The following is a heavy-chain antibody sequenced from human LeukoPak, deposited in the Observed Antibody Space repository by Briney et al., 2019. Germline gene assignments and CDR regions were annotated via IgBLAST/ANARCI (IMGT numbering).Heavy chain of an antibody. CDR1: GGSFSGYH. CDR3: ARAPPDTAMVEYFDY. J-gene: IGHJ4*02. V-gene: IGHV4-59*10. D-gene: IGHD5-18*01. Sequence: PSETLSLTCAVHGGSFSGYHWNWIRQPAGKGLEWIGRIYTSGSTNYNPSLKSRVTMSVDTSKNQFSLKLSSVTAADTAVYYCARAPPDTAMVEYFDYWGQGALVTVSS. CDR2: IYTSGST.